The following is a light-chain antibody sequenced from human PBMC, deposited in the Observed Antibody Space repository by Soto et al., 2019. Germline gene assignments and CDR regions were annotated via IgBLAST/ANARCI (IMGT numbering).Light chain of an antibody. CDR1: QSVSSDY. CDR3: QQYGGSPPYT. CDR2: GTS. Sequence: EMVLTQSPGTLSLSPGDRATLSCRASQSVSSDYLAWYQQNPGQAPRLLIYGTSSRATDIPDRFSGSGSGTDFTLTISRLEPEDFAVYFCQQYGGSPPYTFGQGTKLEI. V-gene: IGKV3-20*01. J-gene: IGKJ2*01.